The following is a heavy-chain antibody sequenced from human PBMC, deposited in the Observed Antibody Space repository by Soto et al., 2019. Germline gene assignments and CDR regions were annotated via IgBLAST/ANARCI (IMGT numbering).Heavy chain of an antibody. D-gene: IGHD1-26*01. CDR2: ISYDGSNK. J-gene: IGHJ3*02. CDR3: AKDLWELTPGAFDI. V-gene: IGHV3-30*18. CDR1: GFTFSSYG. Sequence: QVQLVESGGGVVQPGRSLRLSCAASGFTFSSYGMHWVRQAPGKGLEWVAVISYDGSNKYYADSVKGRFTISRDNSKNTLYLQMNSLIAEDTAVYYCAKDLWELTPGAFDIWGQGTMVTVSS.